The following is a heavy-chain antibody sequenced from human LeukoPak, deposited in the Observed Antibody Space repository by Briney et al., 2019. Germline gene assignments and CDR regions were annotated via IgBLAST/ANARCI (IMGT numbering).Heavy chain of an antibody. CDR3: ARNARDSVFDL. J-gene: IGHJ3*01. V-gene: IGHV3-33*01. Sequence: GGSLRLSCAASGFTFSRNGMHWVRQAPGKGLEWVAVILPDGSDKYYVDSVTGRFTISRDSSKNTLYLQMNSLRADDTAVYYCARNARDSVFDLWGQGTMVTVSS. CDR2: ILPDGSDK. CDR1: GFTFSRNG.